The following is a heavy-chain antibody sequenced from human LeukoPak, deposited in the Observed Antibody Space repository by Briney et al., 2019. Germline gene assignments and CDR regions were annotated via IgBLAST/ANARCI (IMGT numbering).Heavy chain of an antibody. Sequence: GGSLRLSCAASGFTFSDYYMSWIRQAPGKGLEWVSYISSSGSTIYYADSVKGRFTISRDNAKDSLYLQMNSLRAEDTAVYYCARDSLGADGYNYGAFDIWGQGTMVTVSS. V-gene: IGHV3-11*04. CDR3: ARDSLGADGYNYGAFDI. D-gene: IGHD5-24*01. CDR1: GFTFSDYY. J-gene: IGHJ3*02. CDR2: ISSSGSTI.